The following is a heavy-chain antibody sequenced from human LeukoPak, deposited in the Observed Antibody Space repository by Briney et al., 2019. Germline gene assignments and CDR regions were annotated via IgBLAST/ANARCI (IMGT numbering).Heavy chain of an antibody. CDR3: TRAEMATTPFDS. J-gene: IGHJ4*02. D-gene: IGHD5-24*01. CDR1: GFTFGDYA. V-gene: IGHV3-49*04. Sequence: GGSLRLSCTTSGFTFGDYAMGWVRQAPGKGLEWVSFIRGKAYGGTTEYAASVKRRFTISRDNSKNIAYLQMNSLKTEDTAVYYCTRAEMATTPFDSWGQGTPVIVSS. CDR2: IRGKAYGGTT.